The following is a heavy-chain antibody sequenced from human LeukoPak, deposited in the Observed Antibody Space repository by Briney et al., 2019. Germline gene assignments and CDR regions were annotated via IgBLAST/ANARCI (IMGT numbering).Heavy chain of an antibody. CDR3: ARGSGSYGKYYFDY. J-gene: IGHJ4*02. V-gene: IGHV1-46*01. Sequence: ASVKVSCKASGYTFTSYYMHWVRQAPGQGLEWMGIINPSGGSTSYAQKFQGRVTMTRDTSISTAYMELSRLRSDDTAVYYCARGSGSYGKYYFDYWGQGTLVTVSS. CDR2: INPSGGST. D-gene: IGHD3-10*01. CDR1: GYTFTSYY.